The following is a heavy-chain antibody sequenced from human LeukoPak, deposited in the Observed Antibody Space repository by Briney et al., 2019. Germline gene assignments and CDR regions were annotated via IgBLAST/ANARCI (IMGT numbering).Heavy chain of an antibody. CDR2: IYHSGST. Sequence: SETLSLTCAVSGGSISSGGYSWSWIRQPPGKGLEWIGYIYHSGSTYYNPSLKSRVTISVDRSKNRFSLKLSSVTAADTAVYYCATDLGAQRGTTFRNFDYWGQGTLVTVSS. CDR1: GGSISSGGYS. CDR3: ATDLGAQRGTTFRNFDY. D-gene: IGHD1-1*01. V-gene: IGHV4-30-2*01. J-gene: IGHJ4*02.